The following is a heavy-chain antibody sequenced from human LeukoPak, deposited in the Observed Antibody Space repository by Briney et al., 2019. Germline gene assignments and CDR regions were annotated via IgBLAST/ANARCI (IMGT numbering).Heavy chain of an antibody. CDR3: ARVEEYYYYMDV. CDR1: GGTFSSYA. V-gene: IGHV1-69*05. CDR2: IIPIFGTA. J-gene: IGHJ6*03. Sequence: SVKVSCKASGGTFSSYAISWVRQAPGQGLEWMGGIIPIFGTANYAQKFQGRVTITTDESTSTAYMELSSLRSEDTAVYYCARVEEYYYYMDVWGKGTTVTVSS.